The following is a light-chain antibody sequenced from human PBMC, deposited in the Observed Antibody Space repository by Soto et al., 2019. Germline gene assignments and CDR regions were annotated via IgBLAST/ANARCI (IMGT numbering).Light chain of an antibody. Sequence: IQLTQSPSSLSPSVGGRVTITCRASQGISRYLAWFQQRPGKAPKLLIYSASTLQTGVPSRFSGSGSGTDFTLTISSLQPEDSATYYSQQLHTYPHTFGQGTKLEIK. CDR2: SAS. J-gene: IGKJ2*01. V-gene: IGKV1-9*01. CDR3: QQLHTYPHT. CDR1: QGISRY.